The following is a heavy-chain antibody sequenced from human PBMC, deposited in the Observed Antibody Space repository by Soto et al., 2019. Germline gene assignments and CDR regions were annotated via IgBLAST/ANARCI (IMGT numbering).Heavy chain of an antibody. CDR3: ARGSGWYFY. V-gene: IGHV4-59*08. J-gene: IGHJ4*02. D-gene: IGHD6-19*01. CDR1: GGFISSYY. Sequence: SETLSLTCTVSGGFISSYYWSWIRQPPGKGLEWIGYIYYSGSTNYNPSLKSRVTISVDTSKNQLSLKLSSVTAADTAVYYCARGSGWYFYWGQGALVTVSS. CDR2: IYYSGST.